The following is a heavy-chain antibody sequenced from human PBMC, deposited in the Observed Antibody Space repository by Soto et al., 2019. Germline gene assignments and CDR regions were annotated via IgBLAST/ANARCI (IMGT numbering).Heavy chain of an antibody. Sequence: GGSLRLSCAASGFTFSSYAMSWVRQAPGKGLEWVSAISGSGGSTYYADSVKGRFTISRDNSKNTLYLQMNSLRPEDTAVYYCAKLVLPTQRFDWLSTDVDYWGQGTLVTAPQ. V-gene: IGHV3-23*01. J-gene: IGHJ4*02. CDR2: ISGSGGST. D-gene: IGHD3-9*01. CDR1: GFTFSSYA. CDR3: AKLVLPTQRFDWLSTDVDY.